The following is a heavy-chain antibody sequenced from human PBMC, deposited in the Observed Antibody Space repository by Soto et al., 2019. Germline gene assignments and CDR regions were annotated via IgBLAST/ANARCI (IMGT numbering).Heavy chain of an antibody. Sequence: SETLSLTCTVSGGSISSYYWSWIRQPPGKGLEWIGYIYYSGSTNYNPSLKSRVTISVDTSKNQFSLKLSSVTAADTAVYYCARVPPFKYSGYDYWGQGTLVTVSS. CDR3: ARVPPFKYSGYDY. J-gene: IGHJ4*02. D-gene: IGHD5-12*01. V-gene: IGHV4-59*01. CDR1: GGSISSYY. CDR2: IYYSGST.